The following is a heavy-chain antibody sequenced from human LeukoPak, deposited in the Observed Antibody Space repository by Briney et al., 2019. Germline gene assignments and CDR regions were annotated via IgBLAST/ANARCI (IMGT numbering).Heavy chain of an antibody. Sequence: SETLSLTCAVYGGSFSGYYWSWIRQPPGKGLEWIGEINHSGSTNYNPSLKSRVTISVDTSKNQFSLKLSSVTAADTAVYYCARLNWNYVAFDYWGQGTLVTVSS. CDR2: INHSGST. CDR1: GGSFSGYY. V-gene: IGHV4-34*01. CDR3: ARLNWNYVAFDY. D-gene: IGHD1-7*01. J-gene: IGHJ4*02.